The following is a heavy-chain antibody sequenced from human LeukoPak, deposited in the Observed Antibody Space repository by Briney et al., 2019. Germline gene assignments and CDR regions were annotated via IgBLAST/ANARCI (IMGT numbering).Heavy chain of an antibody. Sequence: SETLSLTCTVSGGSISSYYWSWIRQPPGKGLEWIGCIYYSGSTNYNPTLKSRVTISVDTSKNQFSLKLSSVTAADTAVYYCARIPTTVTTRAGYFDYWGQGTLVTVSS. D-gene: IGHD4-17*01. CDR2: IYYSGST. CDR3: ARIPTTVTTRAGYFDY. V-gene: IGHV4-59*08. CDR1: GGSISSYY. J-gene: IGHJ4*02.